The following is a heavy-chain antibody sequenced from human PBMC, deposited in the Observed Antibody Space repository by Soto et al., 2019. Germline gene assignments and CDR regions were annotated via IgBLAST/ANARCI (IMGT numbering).Heavy chain of an antibody. V-gene: IGHV3-23*01. CDR1: GFTFSTFA. D-gene: IGHD1-26*01. Sequence: GGSLRLSCAASGFTFSTFAMNWVRQAPGKGLEWVSGITGGSGFTFYADSVKGRFTISRDDSENTLFLQMSSLRAEDTAKYYCAKSGPTNYFDFWGQGTLITVSS. J-gene: IGHJ4*02. CDR2: ITGGSGFT. CDR3: AKSGPTNYFDF.